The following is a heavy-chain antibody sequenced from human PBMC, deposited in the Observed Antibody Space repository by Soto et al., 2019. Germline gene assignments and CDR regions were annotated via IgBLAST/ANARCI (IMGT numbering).Heavy chain of an antibody. V-gene: IGHV3-21*01. J-gene: IGHJ4*02. D-gene: IGHD1-26*01. CDR2: ISSSSSYI. Sequence: NPGGSLRLSCAASGFTFSSYSMNWVRQAPGKGLEWVSSISSSSSYIYYADSVKGRFTISRDNAKNSLYLQMNSLRAEDTAVYYCARLDPPNLGYSGSYCYWGQGTLVTVSS. CDR1: GFTFSSYS. CDR3: ARLDPPNLGYSGSYCY.